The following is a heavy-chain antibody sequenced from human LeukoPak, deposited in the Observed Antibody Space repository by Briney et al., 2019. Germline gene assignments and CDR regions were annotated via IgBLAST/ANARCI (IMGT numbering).Heavy chain of an antibody. J-gene: IGHJ4*02. V-gene: IGHV3-23*01. CDR1: GFTFSSYA. CDR3: AKGTYYDFWSGSVTPIY. CDR2: ISGSGGST. Sequence: SGGSLRLSCAASGFTFSSYAMSWVRQAPGKGLEWVSAISGSGGSTYYADSVKGRFTISRDNSKNTLYLQMNSLRAEDTAVYYCAKGTYYDFWSGSVTPIYWGQGTLVTVSS. D-gene: IGHD3-3*01.